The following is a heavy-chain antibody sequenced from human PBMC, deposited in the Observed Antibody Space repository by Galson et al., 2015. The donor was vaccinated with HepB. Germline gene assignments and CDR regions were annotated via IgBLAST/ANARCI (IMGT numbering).Heavy chain of an antibody. D-gene: IGHD1-26*01. CDR2: IIPIFGTA. J-gene: IGHJ4*02. V-gene: IGHV1-69*06. Sequence: SVKVSCKASGGTFSSYAISWVRQAPGQGLEWMGGIIPIFGTANYAQKFQGRVTITADKSTSTAYMELSSLRSEDTAVYYCARDQDSGSLGVFDYWGQGTLVTVSS. CDR1: GGTFSSYA. CDR3: ARDQDSGSLGVFDY.